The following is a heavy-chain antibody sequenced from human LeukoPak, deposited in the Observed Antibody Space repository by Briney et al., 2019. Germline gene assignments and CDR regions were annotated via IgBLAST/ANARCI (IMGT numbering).Heavy chain of an antibody. D-gene: IGHD2-21*02. CDR2: IYYSGST. CDR1: GVSISSYY. Sequence: WETLCLTCTVSGVSISSYYWSWIRQPPGKGLEWVGDIYYSGSTNYNPSLKSRVTISVDTSKNQFSLKLSSVSAADTAVYYCARGGNPLTHDDASDIWGQGKMVTVSS. J-gene: IGHJ3*02. CDR3: ARGGNPLTHDDASDI. V-gene: IGHV4-59*01.